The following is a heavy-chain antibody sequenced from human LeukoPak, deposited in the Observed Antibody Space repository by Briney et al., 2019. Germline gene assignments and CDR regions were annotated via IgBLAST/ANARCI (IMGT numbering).Heavy chain of an antibody. V-gene: IGHV3-30-3*01. D-gene: IGHD2-21*02. J-gene: IGHJ5*02. Sequence: LEXVXXXXYDGSNKYYADSVKGRFTISRDNSKNTLYLQMNSLRAEDTAVYYCARVHQYCGGDCYSPWFDPWGQGTLVTVSS. CDR2: XXYDGSNK. CDR3: ARVHQYCGGDCYSPWFDP.